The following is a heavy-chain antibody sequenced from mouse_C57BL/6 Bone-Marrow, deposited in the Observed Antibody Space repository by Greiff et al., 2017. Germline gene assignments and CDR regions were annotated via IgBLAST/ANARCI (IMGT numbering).Heavy chain of an antibody. D-gene: IGHD2-5*01. Sequence: QVTLKVSGPGILQPSQTLSLTCSFSGFSLSTSGMGVGWIHQPSGNGLEWLAHIWWNDNKYYNTALKSRLTISKDTSNHQVFLKIASVDTADTATYYCARIADSKCAMDYWGQGTSVTVSS. CDR2: IWWNDNK. CDR3: ARIADSKCAMDY. CDR1: GFSLSTSGMG. V-gene: IGHV8-11*01. J-gene: IGHJ4*01.